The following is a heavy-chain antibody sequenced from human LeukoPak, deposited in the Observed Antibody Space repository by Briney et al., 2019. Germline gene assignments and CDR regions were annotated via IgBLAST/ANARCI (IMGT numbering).Heavy chain of an antibody. D-gene: IGHD6-19*01. CDR2: ISYDGNTK. Sequence: GGSLRLSCAASGFTFSTYGMHWVRQAPGKGLEWVTVISYDGNTKYYADSVKGRFTISRDNAKNSLYLQMNSLRAEDTAVYYCARHITVTYDAFDLWGRGTMVTVSS. V-gene: IGHV3-30*03. J-gene: IGHJ3*01. CDR3: ARHITVTYDAFDL. CDR1: GFTFSTYG.